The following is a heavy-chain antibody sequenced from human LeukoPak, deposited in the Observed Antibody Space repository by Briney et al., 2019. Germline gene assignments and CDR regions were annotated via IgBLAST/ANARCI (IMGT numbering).Heavy chain of an antibody. CDR1: GFTFSSSA. Sequence: PGGSLRLSCAASGFTFSSSAMSWVRQAPGKGLEWVSYISSSSSTIYYADSVKGRFTISRDNAKNSLYLQMNSLRAEDTAVYYCARVGLKRGYGDYPDYWGQGTLVTVSS. D-gene: IGHD5-12*01. CDR3: ARVGLKRGYGDYPDY. V-gene: IGHV3-48*01. J-gene: IGHJ4*02. CDR2: ISSSSSTI.